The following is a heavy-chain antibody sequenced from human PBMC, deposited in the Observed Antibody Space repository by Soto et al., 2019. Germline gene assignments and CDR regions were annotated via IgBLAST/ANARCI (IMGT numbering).Heavy chain of an antibody. Sequence: SETLSLTCAVSGGSISSSNWWSWVRQPPGKGLEWIGEIYHSGSTNYNPSLKSRVTISVDKSKNQFSLKLSSVTAADTAVYYCARRGAYDSSVYSYGFDYWGKEPRVTCSS. CDR2: IYHSGST. CDR3: ARRGAYDSSVYSYGFDY. V-gene: IGHV4-4*02. CDR1: GGSISSSNW. D-gene: IGHD3-22*01. J-gene: IGHJ4*02.